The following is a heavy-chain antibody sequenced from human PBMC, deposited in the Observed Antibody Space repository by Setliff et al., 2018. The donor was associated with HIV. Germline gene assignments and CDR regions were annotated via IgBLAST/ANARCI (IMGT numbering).Heavy chain of an antibody. D-gene: IGHD3-9*01. Sequence: KTSETLSLTCTVSGDSISIYYWSWIRQPPGKGLEWIGYIYYTGITTYNPSLKSRVTISVDTSKNQFSLKLSSVTAADTAVYYCARGGYYDILTGYSNGFDYWGQGTQVTVSS. CDR1: GDSISIYY. CDR2: IYYTGIT. V-gene: IGHV4-59*01. J-gene: IGHJ4*02. CDR3: ARGGYYDILTGYSNGFDY.